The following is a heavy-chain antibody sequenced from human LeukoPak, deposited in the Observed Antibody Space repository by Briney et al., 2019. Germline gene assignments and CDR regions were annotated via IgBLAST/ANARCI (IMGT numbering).Heavy chain of an antibody. J-gene: IGHJ6*03. CDR1: GGSFSGYY. D-gene: IGHD2/OR15-2a*01. CDR3: ARQKRQNDYYYYMDV. V-gene: IGHV4-34*01. Sequence: SSETLSLTCAVYGGSFSGYYWSWIRQPPGKGLEWIGEINHSGSTNYNPSLKSRVTISVDTSKNQFSLKLSFVTAADTAVYYCARQKRQNDYYYYMDVWGKGTTVTVSS. CDR2: INHSGST.